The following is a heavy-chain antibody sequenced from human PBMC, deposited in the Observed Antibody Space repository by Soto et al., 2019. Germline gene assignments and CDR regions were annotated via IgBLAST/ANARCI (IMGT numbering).Heavy chain of an antibody. CDR3: ASALGPDILTGYYVDY. V-gene: IGHV3-74*01. CDR1: GFTFSSYW. J-gene: IGHJ4*02. CDR2: INSDGSST. D-gene: IGHD3-9*01. Sequence: GGSLRLSCAASGFTFSSYWMHWVRQAPGKGLVWVSRINSDGSSTSYADSVKGRFTISRDNAKNTLYLQMNSLRAEDTAVYYCASALGPDILTGYYVDYWGQGTLVTVSS.